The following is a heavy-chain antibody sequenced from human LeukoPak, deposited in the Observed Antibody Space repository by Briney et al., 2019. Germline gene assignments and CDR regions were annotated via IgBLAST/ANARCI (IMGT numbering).Heavy chain of an antibody. J-gene: IGHJ4*02. Sequence: SETLSLTCTVSGGSVNSGSSYWSWIRQPPGKGLEWIGCISYSGSTNYNPSLRSRVTMSLDTPKNQFSLTLSSVTAADTAVYFCATRRVGATFDYWGQGTLVTVSS. CDR3: ATRRVGATFDY. CDR2: ISYSGST. D-gene: IGHD1-26*01. V-gene: IGHV4-61*01. CDR1: GGSVNSGSSY.